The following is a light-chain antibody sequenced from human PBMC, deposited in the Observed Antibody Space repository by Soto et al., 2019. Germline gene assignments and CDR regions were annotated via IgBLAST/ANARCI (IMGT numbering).Light chain of an antibody. CDR2: EVS. CDR3: SSYTSSNTLEV. Sequence: QSVLIQPASVSGSPGQSITISCTGTSRDVGGSNYVSWYQHHPHRAPKLLIYEVSYRPSGVSSRFSGSKSGNTASLTISGLRAEDDADYYCSSYTSSNTLEVFGVGTKLTVL. CDR1: SRDVGGSNY. J-gene: IGLJ2*01. V-gene: IGLV2-14*01.